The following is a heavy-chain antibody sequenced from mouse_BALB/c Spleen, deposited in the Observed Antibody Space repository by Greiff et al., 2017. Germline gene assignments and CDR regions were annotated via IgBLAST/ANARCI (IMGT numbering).Heavy chain of an antibody. V-gene: IGHV1-14*01. D-gene: IGHD1-1*01. CDR3: ARCYYGSSPWFAY. CDR2: INPYNDGT. J-gene: IGHJ3*01. Sequence: VHVKQSGPELVKPGASVKMSCKASGYTFTSYVMHWVKQKPGQGLEWIGYINPYNDGTKYNEKFKGKATLTSDKSSSTAYMELSSLTSEDSAVYYCARCYYGSSPWFAYWGQGTLVTVSA. CDR1: GYTFTSYV.